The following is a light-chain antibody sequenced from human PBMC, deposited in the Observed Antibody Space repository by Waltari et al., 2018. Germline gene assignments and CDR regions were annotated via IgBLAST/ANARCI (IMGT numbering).Light chain of an antibody. J-gene: IGLJ3*02. CDR3: CSYAGSTASVM. Sequence: QSALTQPASVSGPPGQPITIPCSGIGHDIDGYRLVSWYQHHPGKAPRVILFAGTERPSGVSNRFSGSKSGNTASLTISGLQAEDEADYYCCSYAGSTASVMFGGGTKLTVL. CDR2: AGT. CDR1: GHDIDGYRL. V-gene: IGLV2-23*01.